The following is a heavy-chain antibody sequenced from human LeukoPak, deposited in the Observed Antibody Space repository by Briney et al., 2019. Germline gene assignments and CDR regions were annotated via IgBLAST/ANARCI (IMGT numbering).Heavy chain of an antibody. Sequence: GGSLRLSCAASGLTVSNKYMSWVRQAPGKGLEWVSVIYAGGNTYYADSARGRFTISRDNSKNTLYLQMNSLRAEDTAVYYCARDSYGDANFDSWGQGTLVTVSS. CDR2: IYAGGNT. CDR1: GLTVSNKY. V-gene: IGHV3-66*01. CDR3: ARDSYGDANFDS. D-gene: IGHD4-17*01. J-gene: IGHJ4*02.